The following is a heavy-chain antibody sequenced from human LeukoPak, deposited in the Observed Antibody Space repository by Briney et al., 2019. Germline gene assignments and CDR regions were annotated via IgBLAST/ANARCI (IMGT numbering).Heavy chain of an antibody. J-gene: IGHJ4*02. CDR1: GFTFSSYS. V-gene: IGHV3-21*01. Sequence: GGSLRLSCAASGFTFSSYSMNGVRQAPGKGLEWVSSISSSSSYIYYADSVKGRFTISRDNAKNSLYLQMNSLRAEDTAVYYCASDYGGDEDYWGQGTLVTVSS. CDR3: ASDYGGDEDY. D-gene: IGHD4-23*01. CDR2: ISSSSSYI.